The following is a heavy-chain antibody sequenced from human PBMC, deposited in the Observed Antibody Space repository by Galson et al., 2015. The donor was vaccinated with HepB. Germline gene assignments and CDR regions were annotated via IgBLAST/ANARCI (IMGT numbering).Heavy chain of an antibody. V-gene: IGHV1-3*01. J-gene: IGHJ5*02. CDR2: INAGNGNT. Sequence: SVKVSCKASGYTFTSYAMHWVRQAPGQRLEWMGWINAGNGNTKYSQKFQGRVTITRDTSASTAYMELSSLRSEDTAVYYCAKSYSSSWYKWWWFDPWGQGTLVTVSS. D-gene: IGHD6-13*01. CDR3: AKSYSSSWYKWWWFDP. CDR1: GYTFTSYA.